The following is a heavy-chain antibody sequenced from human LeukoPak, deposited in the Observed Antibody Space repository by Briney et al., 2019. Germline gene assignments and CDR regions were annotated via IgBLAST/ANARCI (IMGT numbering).Heavy chain of an antibody. V-gene: IGHV4-39*01. CDR2: IYYSGST. Sequence: PSETLSLTCTVSGGSISSSSYYWGCIRQPPGKGLEWIGSIYYSGSTYYNPSPKSRVTISVDTSKNRFSLKLSSVTAADTAVYYCARRGSSGWYHDAFDIWGQGTMVTVSS. CDR3: ARRGSSGWYHDAFDI. CDR1: GGSISSSSYY. J-gene: IGHJ3*02. D-gene: IGHD6-19*01.